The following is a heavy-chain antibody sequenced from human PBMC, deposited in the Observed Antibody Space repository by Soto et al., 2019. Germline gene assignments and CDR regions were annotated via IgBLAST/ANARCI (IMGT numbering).Heavy chain of an antibody. Sequence: GASVKVSCKASGGSFSNIALNWVRQAPGQGLEWMGGILPMFGTVKYAQKFQARVTITADVSTGAAYMELRSLISEDTAVYYCAKVRESAAAGHFDSWGQGTLATVSS. V-gene: IGHV1-69*13. CDR3: AKVRESAAAGHFDS. CDR1: GGSFSNIA. J-gene: IGHJ4*02. CDR2: ILPMFGTV. D-gene: IGHD6-13*01.